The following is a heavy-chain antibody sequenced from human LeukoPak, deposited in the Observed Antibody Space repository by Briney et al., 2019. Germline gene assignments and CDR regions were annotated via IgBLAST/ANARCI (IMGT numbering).Heavy chain of an antibody. J-gene: IGHJ5*02. CDR2: ISSSSSTI. CDR3: ARGSVSSSWSWFDP. Sequence: GSLRLSCAASGFTFSSYSMNWVRQAPGKGLEWVSYISSSSSTIYYADSVKGRFTISRDNSKNTLYLQMNSLRAEDTAVYYCARGSVSSSWSWFDPWGQGTLVTVSS. D-gene: IGHD6-13*01. CDR1: GFTFSSYS. V-gene: IGHV3-48*01.